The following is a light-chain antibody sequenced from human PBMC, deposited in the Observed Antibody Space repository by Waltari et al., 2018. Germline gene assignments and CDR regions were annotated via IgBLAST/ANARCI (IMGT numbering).Light chain of an antibody. CDR3: AAWDATLNQWV. CDR2: YDD. Sequence: QSVLTQPPSVSEAPRQRVTISCSGSSSNIGHNGVNWYQHLPGKPPKLLIYYDDLVPPGVPARFSGSKSGTSASLAISGLQSADEADYYCAAWDATLNQWVFGGGTKLTVL. J-gene: IGLJ3*02. CDR1: SSNIGHNG. V-gene: IGLV1-36*01.